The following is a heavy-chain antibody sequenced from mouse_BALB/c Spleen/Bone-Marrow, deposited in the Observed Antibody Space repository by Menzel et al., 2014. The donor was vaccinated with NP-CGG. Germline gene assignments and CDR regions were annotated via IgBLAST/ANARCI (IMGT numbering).Heavy chain of an antibody. D-gene: IGHD2-14*01. CDR2: IWRGGST. CDR3: AKIGATTGAMDY. V-gene: IGHV2-5*01. Sequence: VMLVESGPGLVQPSQSLSITCTVSGFSLTSYGVHWVRQSPGKGLEWLGVIWRGGSTDYNAAFMSRLSITKDSSKSQVFFKMNRLQADDTPIYYCAKIGATTGAMDYWGQGTSVTVSS. CDR1: GFSLTSYG. J-gene: IGHJ4*01.